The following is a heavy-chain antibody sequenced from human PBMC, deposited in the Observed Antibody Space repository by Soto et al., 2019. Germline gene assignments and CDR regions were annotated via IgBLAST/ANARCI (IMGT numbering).Heavy chain of an antibody. V-gene: IGHV4-38-2*02. J-gene: IGHJ5*02. D-gene: IGHD3-22*01. CDR3: ARDHYYDSSGYYSAWFDP. Sequence: SETLSLTCAVSGYSISSGYYWGWIRQPPGKGLEWIGSIYHSGSTYYNPSLKSRVTISVDTPKNQFSLKLSSVTAADTAVYYCARDHYYDSSGYYSAWFDPWGQG. CDR1: GYSISSGYY. CDR2: IYHSGST.